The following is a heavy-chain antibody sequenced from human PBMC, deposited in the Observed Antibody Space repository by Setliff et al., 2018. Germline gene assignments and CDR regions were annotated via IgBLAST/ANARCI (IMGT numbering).Heavy chain of an antibody. V-gene: IGHV3-11*04. CDR2: ISRGGNTI. Sequence: PGGSLRLSCAASGFTFSDYYMNWIRQAPGKGLEWVSYISRGGNTIYYADSVKGRFTISRDNAKNSLYLQMNSLRAEDTAVYYCARNWVTAQHYYYGMDVWGQGTTVTVSS. CDR3: ARNWVTAQHYYYGMDV. J-gene: IGHJ6*02. D-gene: IGHD2-21*02. CDR1: GFTFSDYY.